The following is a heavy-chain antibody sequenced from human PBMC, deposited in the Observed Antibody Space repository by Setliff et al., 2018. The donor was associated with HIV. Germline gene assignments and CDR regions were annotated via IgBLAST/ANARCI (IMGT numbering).Heavy chain of an antibody. J-gene: IGHJ4*02. D-gene: IGHD2-2*01. CDR3: VTSSSWSSRLNF. CDR2: TSHSGKT. Sequence: PSETLFLTCAVYGGPLSGHYWSWIRQTPGQGLEWIGETSHSGKTNYNPSLKSRVTISVDTSKNQFSLKLTSVTAADTAVYYCVTSSSWSSRLNFWGPGMLVTVSS. V-gene: IGHV4-34*01. CDR1: GGPLSGHY.